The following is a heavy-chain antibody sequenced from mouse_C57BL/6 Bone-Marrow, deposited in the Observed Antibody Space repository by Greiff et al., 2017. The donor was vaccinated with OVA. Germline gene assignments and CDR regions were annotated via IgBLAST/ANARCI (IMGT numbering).Heavy chain of an antibody. V-gene: IGHV2-2*01. CDR1: GFSLTSYG. Sequence: QVQLQQSGPGLVQPSQSLSITCTVSGFSLTSYGVHWVRQSPGKGLEWLGVIWSGGSTDYNAAFISRLSISKDNSKSQVFFKMNSLQADDTAIYYCARKNYGSSWYFDVWGTGTTVTVSS. CDR2: IWSGGST. D-gene: IGHD1-1*01. J-gene: IGHJ1*03. CDR3: ARKNYGSSWYFDV.